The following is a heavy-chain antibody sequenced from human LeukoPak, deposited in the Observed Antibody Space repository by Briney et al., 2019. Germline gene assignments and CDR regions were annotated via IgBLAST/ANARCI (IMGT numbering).Heavy chain of an antibody. CDR2: IKQDGSEK. CDR1: GFDFSSYW. J-gene: IGHJ4*02. Sequence: GGSLRLSCAASGFDFSSYWMSWVRQAPGKGLEWVANIKQDGSEKHYVDSVKGRFTISRDNAKNSLYLQMNSLRAEDTAVYYCARDLGAAAGIWGQGTLVTVSS. V-gene: IGHV3-7*01. D-gene: IGHD6-13*01. CDR3: ARDLGAAAGI.